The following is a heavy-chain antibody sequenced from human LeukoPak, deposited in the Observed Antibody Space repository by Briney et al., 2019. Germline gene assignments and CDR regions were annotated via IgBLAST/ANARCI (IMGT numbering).Heavy chain of an antibody. CDR3: ARDRGGYCSGGSCFGPYYFDY. Sequence: ASVKVSCKASGYTFTSYGISWVRQAPGQGLEWMRWISAYNGNTNYAQKLQGRVTMTTDTSTSTAYMELRSLRSDDTAVYYCARDRGGYCSGGSCFGPYYFDYWGQGTLVTVSS. CDR1: GYTFTSYG. J-gene: IGHJ4*02. CDR2: ISAYNGNT. V-gene: IGHV1-18*01. D-gene: IGHD2-15*01.